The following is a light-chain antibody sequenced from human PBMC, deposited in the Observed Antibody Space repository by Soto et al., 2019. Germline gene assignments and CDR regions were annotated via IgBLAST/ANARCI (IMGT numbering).Light chain of an antibody. CDR3: CSYAGSYTHV. Sequence: QSALTQPASVSGSPGQSITISCTGTSSDVGGYSYVSWYQQHPGKTPKLMIYEVSNRPSGVSHRFSGSKSGNTASLTISGLQTEDEADYHCCSYAGSYTHVFGTGTKLTVL. CDR1: SSDVGGYSY. J-gene: IGLJ1*01. CDR2: EVS. V-gene: IGLV2-14*01.